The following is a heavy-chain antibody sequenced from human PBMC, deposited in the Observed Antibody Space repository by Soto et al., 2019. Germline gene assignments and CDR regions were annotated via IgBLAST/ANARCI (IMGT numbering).Heavy chain of an antibody. CDR1: GFTFTNYG. D-gene: IGHD5-18*01. CDR3: ARDLYSRQVGY. CDR2: LYYDGRNK. Sequence: QVQLVESGGGVVQPGRSLRLSCATSGFTFTNYGMHWVRQAPGKGLEWVAVLYYDGRNKYYGVSVKGRVTVSRDTSKNTVYLEMNSLRADDTAVYYCARDLYSRQVGYWGQGTLVTVSS. J-gene: IGHJ4*02. V-gene: IGHV3-33*01.